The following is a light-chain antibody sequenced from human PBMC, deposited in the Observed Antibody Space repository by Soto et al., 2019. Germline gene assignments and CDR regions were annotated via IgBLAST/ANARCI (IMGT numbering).Light chain of an antibody. CDR3: QQYGSSPRT. J-gene: IGKJ1*01. CDR1: QSFTSNY. Sequence: IVLTQSPGTLSLSPGERATLFCSASQSFTSNYLAWYQQKPGQAPRLLIYGASTRATGIPARFSGSGSGTDFTLTISRLEPEDFAVYYCQQYGSSPRTFGQGTRVEIK. CDR2: GAS. V-gene: IGKV3-20*01.